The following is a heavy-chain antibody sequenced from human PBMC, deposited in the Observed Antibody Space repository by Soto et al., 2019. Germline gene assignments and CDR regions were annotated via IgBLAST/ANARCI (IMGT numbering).Heavy chain of an antibody. CDR2: INHSGST. J-gene: IGHJ4*02. D-gene: IGHD6-6*01. Sequence: SETLSLTCAVYGGSFSGYYWSWIRQPPGKGLEWIGEINHSGSTNYNPSLKSRVTISVDTSKNQFSLKLSSVTAADTAVYYCARDIYAGGAARRFVGFGYWGQGTLVTVSS. V-gene: IGHV4-34*01. CDR1: GGSFSGYY. CDR3: ARDIYAGGAARRFVGFGY.